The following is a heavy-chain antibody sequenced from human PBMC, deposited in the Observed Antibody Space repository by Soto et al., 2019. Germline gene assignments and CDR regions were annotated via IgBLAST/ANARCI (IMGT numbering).Heavy chain of an antibody. D-gene: IGHD2-2*02. V-gene: IGHV4-39*01. J-gene: IGHJ6*02. CDR3: AGSGCSSTSCYKYYYGMDV. CDR2: IYHSGST. Sequence: SETLSLTCTVSGGSISSSSYYWGWIRQPPGKGLEWIGSIYHSGSTYYNPSLKSRVTISVDTSKNQFSLKLSAVTAADTAVYYCAGSGCSSTSCYKYYYGMDVWGQGTTVTVSS. CDR1: GGSISSSSYY.